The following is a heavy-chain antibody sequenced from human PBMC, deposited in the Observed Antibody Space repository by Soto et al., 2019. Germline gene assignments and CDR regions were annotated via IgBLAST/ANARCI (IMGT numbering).Heavy chain of an antibody. CDR2: TIPMFGTP. CDR3: ARPLRERNYYYGMAV. V-gene: IGHV1-69*01. CDR1: GGTFRKYA. D-gene: IGHD4-17*01. Sequence: QVQLVQSGAEMQQPGASVRVSCKASGGTFRKYAFSWVRQAPGQGLEWLGGTIPMFGTPNYAQKFQGRVAISADESTATVYMKLISLRSEDTAVYFCARPLRERNYYYGMAVWGQGTMVTVSS. J-gene: IGHJ6*02.